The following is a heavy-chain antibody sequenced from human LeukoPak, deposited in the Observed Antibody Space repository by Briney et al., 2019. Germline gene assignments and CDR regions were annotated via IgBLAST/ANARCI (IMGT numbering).Heavy chain of an antibody. CDR2: IYYSGST. D-gene: IGHD3-10*01. J-gene: IGHJ4*02. CDR3: ARVGPWFGYFDY. V-gene: IGHV4-39*07. Sequence: PSETLSLTCTVSGGSISSSSYYWGWIRQPPGKGLEWIGSIYYSGSTYYNPSLKSRVTISVDTSKNQFSLKLSSVTAADTAVYYCARVGPWFGYFDYWGQGTLVTVSS. CDR1: GGSISSSSYY.